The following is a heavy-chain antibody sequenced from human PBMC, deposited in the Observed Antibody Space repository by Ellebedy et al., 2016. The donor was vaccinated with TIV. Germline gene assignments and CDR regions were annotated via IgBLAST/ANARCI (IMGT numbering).Heavy chain of an antibody. Sequence: ASVKVSXXASGYTFTSYGISWVQQAPGQGLEWMGWVSGYNGNTNYAQKVKGRVTMTTDTSTSTAHMELRSLRSDDTAVYYCARDWDHGGSFDVFDFWGQGTTVTVSS. CDR1: GYTFTSYG. J-gene: IGHJ3*01. CDR2: VSGYNGNT. CDR3: ARDWDHGGSFDVFDF. V-gene: IGHV1-18*01. D-gene: IGHD4-23*01.